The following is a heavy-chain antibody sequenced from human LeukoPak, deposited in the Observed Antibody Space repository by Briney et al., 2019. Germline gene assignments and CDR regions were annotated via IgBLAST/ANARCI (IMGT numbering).Heavy chain of an antibody. CDR3: AREVTTVTYNWFDP. J-gene: IGHJ5*02. V-gene: IGHV4-59*01. Sequence: SETLSLTCTVSGGSISSYYWSWIRQPPGKGLEWIGYIYYSGSTNYNLSLKSRVTISVDTSKNQFSLKLSSVTAADTAVYFCAREVTTVTYNWFDPWGQGTLVTVSS. CDR1: GGSISSYY. D-gene: IGHD4-11*01. CDR2: IYYSGST.